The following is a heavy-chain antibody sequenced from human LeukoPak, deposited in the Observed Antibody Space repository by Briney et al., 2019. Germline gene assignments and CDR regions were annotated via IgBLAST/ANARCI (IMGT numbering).Heavy chain of an antibody. J-gene: IGHJ4*02. CDR1: GFTFSSYE. V-gene: IGHV3-48*03. D-gene: IGHD4-17*01. Sequence: GGSLRLSCAASGFTFSSYEMNWVRQAPGKGLEWVSYISSSGSTIYYADSVKGRFTISRDNAKNSLYLQMNSLRAEDTAVYYCARDSSSTTEYGDYAFGYWGQGTLVTVSS. CDR2: ISSSGSTI. CDR3: ARDSSSTTEYGDYAFGY.